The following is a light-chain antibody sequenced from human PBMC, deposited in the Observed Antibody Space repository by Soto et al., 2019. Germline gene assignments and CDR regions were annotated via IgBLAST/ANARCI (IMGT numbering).Light chain of an antibody. V-gene: IGKV1-12*01. CDR1: QAIGSW. CDR3: QEANIFPYT. Sequence: DIQMTQSPSSVSASVGDRVTINCRASQAIGSWLAWYQQKPGKAPRLLIYGASSLQSGAPSRFSGRGSGTEFALTISGLQPDDFATYYCQEANIFPYTFGQGTKLEL. CDR2: GAS. J-gene: IGKJ2*01.